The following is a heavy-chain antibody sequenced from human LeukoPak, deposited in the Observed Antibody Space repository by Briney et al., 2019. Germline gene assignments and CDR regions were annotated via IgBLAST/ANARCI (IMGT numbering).Heavy chain of an antibody. CDR1: GGTFSNYS. CDR2: IIPILNIP. D-gene: IGHD1-14*01. V-gene: IGHV1-69*10. J-gene: IGHJ4*02. CDR3: ARDQPRARYFDY. Sequence: SVKVSCMASGGTFSNYSISWVRQAPGQGLEWMEQIIPILNIPNNAQKFQGRVTITADKTTSTAYMELSSLRSEDTAVYYCARDQPRARYFDYWGQGTLVTVSS.